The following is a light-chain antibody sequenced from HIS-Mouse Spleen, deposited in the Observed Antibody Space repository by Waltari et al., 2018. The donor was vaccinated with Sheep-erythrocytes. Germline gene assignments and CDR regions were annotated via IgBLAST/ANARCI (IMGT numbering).Light chain of an antibody. CDR1: TSDVGGYNY. V-gene: IGLV2-11*01. CDR2: DVS. J-gene: IGLJ1*01. CDR3: CSYAGSYNHV. Sequence: QSALTQPRSVSGSPGQSVTISCTGTTSDVGGYNYVSWYQQHPGKAPKLTIYDVSKRPSGVPDRFSGSKSGNTASLTISGLEAEDEADYSCCSYAGSYNHVFATGTKVTVL.